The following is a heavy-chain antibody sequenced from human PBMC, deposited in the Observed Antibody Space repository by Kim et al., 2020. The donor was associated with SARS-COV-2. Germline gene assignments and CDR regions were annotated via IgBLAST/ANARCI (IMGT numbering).Heavy chain of an antibody. V-gene: IGHV3-21*01. D-gene: IGHD5-12*01. CDR3: ARDIYSGYDFGAFGY. Sequence: DSVKGRFTISRDNAKNSLYLQMNSLRAEDTAVYYCARDIYSGYDFGAFGYWGQGTLVTVSS. J-gene: IGHJ4*02.